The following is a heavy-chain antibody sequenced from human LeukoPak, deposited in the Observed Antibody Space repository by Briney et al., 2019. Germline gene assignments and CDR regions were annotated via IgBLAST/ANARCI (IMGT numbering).Heavy chain of an antibody. V-gene: IGHV3-48*01. J-gene: IGHJ4*02. CDR1: GFTFSDYS. Sequence: GGSLRLSCAASGFTFSDYSMNWVRQALGKGLEWISNIGISSGNTKYADSVKGRFTISGDKAKNSLYLQMNSLRVEDTAVYYCARDYKYAFDNWGQGTLVTVSS. CDR2: IGISSGNT. D-gene: IGHD5-24*01. CDR3: ARDYKYAFDN.